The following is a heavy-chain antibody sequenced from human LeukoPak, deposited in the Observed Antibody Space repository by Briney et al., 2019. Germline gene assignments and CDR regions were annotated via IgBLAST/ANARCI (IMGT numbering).Heavy chain of an antibody. CDR1: GYSISSNF. Sequence: SETLSLTCTVSGYSISSNFWSWIRQPPGKGLEWIGHIYYTGSTKYNPSLKSRVTISVDTSKNQFSLKLNSVTAADTAVYYCARTEQAATDWGQGTLVTVSS. CDR3: ARTEQAATD. V-gene: IGHV4-59*01. J-gene: IGHJ4*02. D-gene: IGHD6-13*01. CDR2: IYYTGST.